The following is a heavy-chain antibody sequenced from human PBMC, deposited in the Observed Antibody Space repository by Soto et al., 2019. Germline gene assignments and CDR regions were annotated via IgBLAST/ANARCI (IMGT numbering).Heavy chain of an antibody. CDR1: GFTYSDSY. V-gene: IGHV3-11*01. Sequence: GGSRRRSSSASGFTYSDSYMRRIRQHPGKRLEWVSYFSSVGSTIYYADSVQGRFTISRDNAKNSLYLQMNSLRAEDTAVYYCARAPAYCGGDCYSSDYYGMDVWGQGTTVTVSS. CDR3: ARAPAYCGGDCYSSDYYGMDV. J-gene: IGHJ6*02. CDR2: FSSVGSTI. D-gene: IGHD2-21*02.